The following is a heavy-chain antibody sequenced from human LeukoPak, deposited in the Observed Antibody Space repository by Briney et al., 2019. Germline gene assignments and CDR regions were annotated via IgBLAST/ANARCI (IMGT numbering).Heavy chain of an antibody. CDR3: AKDSRVYSGSYHDAFDI. V-gene: IGHV3-30*02. J-gene: IGHJ3*02. CDR2: IRYDGSNK. Sequence: GGALRLSCAASGFTFSSYGMHWVRPAPGKGLEWVAFIRYDGSNKYYADSVKGRFIISRDNSKNTLYLQMNSLRAEDTAVYYCAKDSRVYSGSYHDAFDIWGQGTMVTVSS. CDR1: GFTFSSYG. D-gene: IGHD1-26*01.